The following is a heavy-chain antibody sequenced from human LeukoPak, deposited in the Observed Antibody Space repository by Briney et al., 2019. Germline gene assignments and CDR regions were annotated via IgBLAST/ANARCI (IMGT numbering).Heavy chain of an antibody. CDR1: GYTFTSYY. V-gene: IGHV1-46*01. CDR2: INPSGGST. J-gene: IGHJ5*02. D-gene: IGHD1-1*01. CDR3: ARDQLSRGVWFDP. Sequence: ASVKVSCKASGYTFTSYYMHWVRQAPGQGLEWMGIINPSGGSTSYAQKFQGRVTMTTDTSTSTAYVELRSLRSDDTAVYYCARDQLSRGVWFDPWGQGTLVTVSS.